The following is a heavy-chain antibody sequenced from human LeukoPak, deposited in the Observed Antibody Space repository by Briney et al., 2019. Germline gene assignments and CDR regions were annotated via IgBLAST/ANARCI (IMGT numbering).Heavy chain of an antibody. J-gene: IGHJ4*02. CDR3: AKDRSSSWFSGDLDY. V-gene: IGHV3-23*01. D-gene: IGHD6-13*01. CDR1: GFTFSSYA. Sequence: GGSLRLSCAASGFTFSSYAMSWVRQAPGKGLEWVSAISGSGGSTYYADSVKGRFTISRDNSKNTLYLQMNSLRAEDTAVYYCAKDRSSSWFSGDLDYWGQGTLVTVSS. CDR2: ISGSGGST.